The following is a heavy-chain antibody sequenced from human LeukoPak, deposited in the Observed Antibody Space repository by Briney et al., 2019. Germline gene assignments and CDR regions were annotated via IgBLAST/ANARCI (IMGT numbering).Heavy chain of an antibody. CDR2: INPNSGDT. CDR3: AREGYCSGDICYHKWFDP. J-gene: IGHJ5*02. Sequence: GASVTVSCKASGYTFTGYYMHWVRQAPGQGLEWMGWINPNSGDTHYAQKFQGRVTMTRDTSISTTYMELIRLRSDDAAVYYCAREGYCSGDICYHKWFDPWGQGTLVTVPS. V-gene: IGHV1-2*02. D-gene: IGHD2-15*01. CDR1: GYTFTGYY.